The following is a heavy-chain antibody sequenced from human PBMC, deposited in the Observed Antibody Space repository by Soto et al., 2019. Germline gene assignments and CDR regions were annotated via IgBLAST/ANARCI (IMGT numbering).Heavy chain of an antibody. CDR2: IYYSGST. CDR3: ARGQITTRENYFDY. D-gene: IGHD3-3*01. CDR1: GGPIISYY. J-gene: IGHJ4*02. Sequence: SETLSHTCTVSGGPIISYYWSWIRQPPGKGLEWIGYIYYSGSTNYNPSLKSRVTISVDTSKNQFSLKLSSVTAADTAVYYCARGQITTRENYFDYWGQGTLVTVSS. V-gene: IGHV4-59*01.